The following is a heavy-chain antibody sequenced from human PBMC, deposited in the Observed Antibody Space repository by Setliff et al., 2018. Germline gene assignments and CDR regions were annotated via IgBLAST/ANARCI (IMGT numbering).Heavy chain of an antibody. J-gene: IGHJ4*02. CDR3: VRTCSGSGCYAGIES. CDR2: MKSSGSSI. CDR1: GFTFSNYD. D-gene: IGHD2-15*01. V-gene: IGHV3-48*03. Sequence: GGSLRLSCAASGFTFSNYDMNWVRQAPGKGLEWVSYMKSSGSSIYYAYSVKGRFTISRDNAKNSLYLQMDSLRAEDTAVYYCVRTCSGSGCYAGIESWGQGTPVTVSS.